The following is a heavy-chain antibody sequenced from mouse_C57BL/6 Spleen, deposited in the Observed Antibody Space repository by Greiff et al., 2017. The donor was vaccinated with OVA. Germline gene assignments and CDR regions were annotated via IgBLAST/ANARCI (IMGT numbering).Heavy chain of an antibody. J-gene: IGHJ1*03. CDR2: ISSGSSTI. V-gene: IGHV5-17*01. CDR3: ARRHYYGSSPWYFDV. CDR1: GFTFSDYG. D-gene: IGHD1-1*01. Sequence: EVKLVESGGGLVKPGGSLKLSCAASGFTFSDYGMHWVRQAPEKGLEWVAYISSGSSTIYYADTVKGRFTISRDNAKNTLFLQMTSLRSEDTAMYYCARRHYYGSSPWYFDVWGTGTTVTVSS.